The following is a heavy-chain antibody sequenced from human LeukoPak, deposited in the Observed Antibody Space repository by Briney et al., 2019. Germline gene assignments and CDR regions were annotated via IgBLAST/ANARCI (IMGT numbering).Heavy chain of an antibody. Sequence: GGSLRLSCAASGFTFSSYSMNWVRQAPGKGLEWVSSISTGSSHIYYADSVKGRFTISRDNAKNSLYLQMNSLRAEDTALYYCAKAFYSGSYGGDAFDIWGQGTMVTVSS. V-gene: IGHV3-21*04. J-gene: IGHJ3*02. CDR3: AKAFYSGSYGGDAFDI. D-gene: IGHD1-26*01. CDR2: ISTGSSHI. CDR1: GFTFSSYS.